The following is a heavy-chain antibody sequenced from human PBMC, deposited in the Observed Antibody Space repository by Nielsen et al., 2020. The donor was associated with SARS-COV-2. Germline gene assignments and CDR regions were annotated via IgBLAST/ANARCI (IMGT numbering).Heavy chain of an antibody. CDR2: INPNTGNT. Sequence: ASVKVSCKASGYTFTGYYIHWVRQAPGQGLEWMGWINPNTGNTKYAQKFQDWVTMTRDTSINTAYIELSRLRSDDMAVYFCARRGHDNSGYYWDYWGQGTQVTVSS. CDR3: ARRGHDNSGYYWDY. V-gene: IGHV1-2*04. CDR1: GYTFTGYY. J-gene: IGHJ4*02. D-gene: IGHD3-22*01.